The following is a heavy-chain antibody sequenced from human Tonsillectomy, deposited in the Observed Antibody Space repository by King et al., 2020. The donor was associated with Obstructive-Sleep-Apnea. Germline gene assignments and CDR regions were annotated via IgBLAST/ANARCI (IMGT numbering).Heavy chain of an antibody. D-gene: IGHD6-19*01. CDR1: GYSFTSYW. CDR3: ARQHSSVPGRGGFDY. Sequence: EVQLVESGAEVKKPGESLRISCKGSGYSFTSYWITWVRQMPGKGLEWMGRIDPSDSYSNYNPFFEGHVTISADKSISTAYLQWSSLKASDTAMYYCARQHSSVPGRGGFDYWGQGTLVTASS. V-gene: IGHV5-10-1*01. J-gene: IGHJ4*02. CDR2: IDPSDSYS.